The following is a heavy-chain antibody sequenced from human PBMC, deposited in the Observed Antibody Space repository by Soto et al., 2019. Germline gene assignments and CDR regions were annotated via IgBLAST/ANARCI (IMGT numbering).Heavy chain of an antibody. V-gene: IGHV3-30*18. Sequence: QVQLVESGGGVVQPGRSLRLSCAASGFTFSSYGMHWVRQAPGKGLEWVAVISYDGSNKYYADSVKGRFTISRDNSKNPLYLQMNSLRAEDTAVYYCAKDRYITMVRGIFDYWGQGTLVTVSS. J-gene: IGHJ4*02. CDR3: AKDRYITMVRGIFDY. CDR1: GFTFSSYG. CDR2: ISYDGSNK. D-gene: IGHD3-10*01.